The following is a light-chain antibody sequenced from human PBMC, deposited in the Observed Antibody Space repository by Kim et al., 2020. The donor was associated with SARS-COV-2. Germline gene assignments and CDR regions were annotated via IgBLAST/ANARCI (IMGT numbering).Light chain of an antibody. V-gene: IGKV1-39*01. CDR3: QQSNNIPYT. CDR2: DAS. Sequence: DIQLTQSPLSLSASVGDRVTITCRASQGIDVLLNWYQQTPGKSPKLLIYDASNLQSGVPSRFSGSGSGTDFTLTINSLQPEDFATYFCQQSNNIPYTFGQGTKLEI. J-gene: IGKJ2*01. CDR1: QGIDVL.